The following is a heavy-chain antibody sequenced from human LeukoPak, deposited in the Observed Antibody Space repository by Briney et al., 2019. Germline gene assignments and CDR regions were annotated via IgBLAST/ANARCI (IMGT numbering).Heavy chain of an antibody. J-gene: IGHJ4*02. CDR2: ISSSGSTI. Sequence: SGGSLRLSCAASGFTFSDYYMSWIRQAPGKGLEWVSYISSSGSTIYYADSVKGRFTISRDNAKNSLYLQMNSLRAEDTAVYYCARVMHSSGYYRYYFDYWGQGTLVTVSS. CDR3: ARVMHSSGYYRYYFDY. V-gene: IGHV3-11*01. CDR1: GFTFSDYY. D-gene: IGHD3-22*01.